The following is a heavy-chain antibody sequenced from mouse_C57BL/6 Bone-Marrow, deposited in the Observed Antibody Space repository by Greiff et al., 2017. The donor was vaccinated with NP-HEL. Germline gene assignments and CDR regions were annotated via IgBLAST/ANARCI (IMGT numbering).Heavy chain of an antibody. CDR1: GFTFSDYY. CDR3: AREGHFPPYWYFDV. V-gene: IGHV5-16*01. Sequence: EVKVVESEGGLVQPGSSMKLSCTASGFTFSDYYMAWVRQVPEKGLEWVANINYDGSSTYYLDSLKSRFIISRDNAKNILYLQMSSLKSEDTATYYCAREGHFPPYWYFDVWGTGTTVTVSS. CDR2: INYDGSST. J-gene: IGHJ1*03.